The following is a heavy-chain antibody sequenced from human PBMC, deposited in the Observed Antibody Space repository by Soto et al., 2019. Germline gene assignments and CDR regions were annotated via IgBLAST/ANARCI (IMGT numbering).Heavy chain of an antibody. CDR2: ISYDGSNK. CDR3: ARGGVYYYYYGMDV. CDR1: GFTFSSYA. J-gene: IGHJ6*02. V-gene: IGHV3-30-3*01. Sequence: QVQLVESGGGVVQPGRSLRLSCAASGFTFSSYAMHWVRQAPGKRLEWVAVISYDGSNKYYADSVKGRFTISRDNSKNTLYLQMTSRRAEATAVYYCARGGVYYYYYGMDVWGQATTVTVSS. D-gene: IGHD2-8*01.